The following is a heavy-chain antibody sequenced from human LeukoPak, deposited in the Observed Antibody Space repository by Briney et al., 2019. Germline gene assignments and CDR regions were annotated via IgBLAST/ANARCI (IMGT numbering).Heavy chain of an antibody. J-gene: IGHJ3*02. V-gene: IGHV1-69*06. CDR2: IIPIIGTA. D-gene: IGHD1-26*01. CDR3: ARGRSYLDAFDI. CDR1: GGTFSSYA. Sequence: SVKVSCKASGGTFSSYAISWVRQAPGQGLEWMGGIIPIIGTANYAQKFQGRVTITADKSTSTAYMKLSSLRSEDTAVYYCARGRSYLDAFDIWGQGTMVTVSS.